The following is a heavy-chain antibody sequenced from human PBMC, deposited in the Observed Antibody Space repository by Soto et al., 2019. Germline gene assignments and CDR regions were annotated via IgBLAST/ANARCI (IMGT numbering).Heavy chain of an antibody. D-gene: IGHD6-13*01. Sequence: ASVKVSCKASGYTFTNNDVSWVRQATGQGLEWMGWMNPNSGNTGYAQKFQGRVTMTRNTSISTAYMELSSLRSEDTAVYYCARVAAGTWNWFDPWGQGTLVTVSS. V-gene: IGHV1-8*02. CDR3: ARVAAGTWNWFDP. J-gene: IGHJ5*02. CDR2: MNPNSGNT. CDR1: GYTFTNND.